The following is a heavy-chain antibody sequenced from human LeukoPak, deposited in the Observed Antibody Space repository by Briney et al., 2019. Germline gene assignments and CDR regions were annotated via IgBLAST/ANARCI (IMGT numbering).Heavy chain of an antibody. V-gene: IGHV3-30*18. CDR1: GFTFSSSD. Sequence: GESLRLSCAASGFTFSSSDLHWVRQAPGKGLEWVAVISYGGSNRYYADSVKGRSTISRDNSKNTLYLQMNSPRTEDTAVYYCAKDLQGHYALDYWGQGTLVTVSS. D-gene: IGHD2-2*01. CDR3: AKDLQGHYALDY. CDR2: ISYGGSNR. J-gene: IGHJ4*02.